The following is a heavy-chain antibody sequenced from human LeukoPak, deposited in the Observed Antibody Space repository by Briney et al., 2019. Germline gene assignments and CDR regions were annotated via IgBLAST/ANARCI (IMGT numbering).Heavy chain of an antibody. CDR3: ARDSHCSGGSCYSLDY. D-gene: IGHD2-15*01. CDR2: IYYSGST. Sequence: SETLSLTCTVSGGSISSYYWSWIRQPPGKGLEWIGYIYYSGSTNYNPSLKSRVTISVDKSKNQFSLKLSSVTAADTAVYYCARDSHCSGGSCYSLDYWGQGTLVTVSS. V-gene: IGHV4-59*12. CDR1: GGSISSYY. J-gene: IGHJ4*02.